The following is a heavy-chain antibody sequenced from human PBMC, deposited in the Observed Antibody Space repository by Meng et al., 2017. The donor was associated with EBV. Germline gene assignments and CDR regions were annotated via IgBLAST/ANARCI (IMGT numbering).Heavy chain of an antibody. J-gene: IGHJ4*02. Sequence: VESWGGVVQPGKSLRLSCAASRFTFSSYGMHWVRQAPGKGLEWVAVISYDGSNKYYADSVKGRFTISRDNSKNTLYLQMNSLRAEDTAVYYCAKGDVYYYDSSGYPNYWGQGTLVTVSS. CDR2: ISYDGSNK. V-gene: IGHV3-30*18. CDR3: AKGDVYYYDSSGYPNY. D-gene: IGHD3-22*01. CDR1: RFTFSSYG.